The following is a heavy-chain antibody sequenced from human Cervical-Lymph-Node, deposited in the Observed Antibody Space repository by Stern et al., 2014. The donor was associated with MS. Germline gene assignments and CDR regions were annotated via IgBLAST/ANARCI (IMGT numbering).Heavy chain of an antibody. V-gene: IGHV3-72*01. D-gene: IGHD2-8*01. J-gene: IGHJ4*02. CDR2: CRNKDKSYTT. CDR1: GFTFSDHY. Sequence: EVQLVESGGGLVQPGGSLRLSCAASGFTFSDHYMDWVRQAPGKGLEWVGRCRNKDKSYTTEYAASVKGRFTISRDDSKNSVYLQMNSLTIEDTAVYYCVMVYSNSWSGSYFDNWGQGTLVIVPS. CDR3: VMVYSNSWSGSYFDN.